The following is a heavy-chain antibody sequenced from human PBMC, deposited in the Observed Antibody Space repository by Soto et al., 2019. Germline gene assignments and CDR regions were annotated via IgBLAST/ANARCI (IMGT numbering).Heavy chain of an antibody. Sequence: QVQLVQSGAEVKRPGSSVKVSCKASGGTFNSYAFSWVRQAPGQGLEWMGGLIPIFNTPNYAQKFQRRVAITADVSTNTAYLELSSLRSEDTAVYYCARDNIGEMGTIGDLDRWGQGTLVTVSS. CDR1: GGTFNSYA. V-gene: IGHV1-69*01. J-gene: IGHJ5*02. CDR2: LIPIFNTP. D-gene: IGHD3-10*01. CDR3: ARDNIGEMGTIGDLDR.